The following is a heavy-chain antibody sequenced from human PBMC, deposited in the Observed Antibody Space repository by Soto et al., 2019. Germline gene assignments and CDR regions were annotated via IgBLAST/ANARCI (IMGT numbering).Heavy chain of an antibody. D-gene: IGHD3-22*01. Sequence: PGGSLRLSCTASGFTFGDYAMSWFRQAPGKGLEWVGFIRSKAYGGTTEYAASGKGRFTISRDDSKSIAYLQMNSLKTEDTAVYYCTRGNTMIVVVIHYHYYGLAVWGQGTTVTVSS. CDR1: GFTFGDYA. CDR2: IRSKAYGGTT. J-gene: IGHJ6*02. CDR3: TRGNTMIVVVIHYHYYGLAV. V-gene: IGHV3-49*03.